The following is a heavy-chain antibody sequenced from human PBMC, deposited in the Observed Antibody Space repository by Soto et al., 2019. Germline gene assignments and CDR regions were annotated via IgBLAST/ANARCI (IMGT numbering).Heavy chain of an antibody. J-gene: IGHJ3*02. CDR3: VRGGYMHACDI. D-gene: IGHD6-13*01. CDR2: MNNDGSYT. V-gene: IGHV3-74*01. Sequence: EVQLVESGGGLVQPGGSLRLSGAASGFTFSSYWMYWVRQAQGKGLEWVSHMNNDGSYTIYAESVKGRVTFSRDNAKNTLYLQMNSLRADDTAEYYCVRGGYMHACDIWGQGTMVTVSS. CDR1: GFTFSSYW.